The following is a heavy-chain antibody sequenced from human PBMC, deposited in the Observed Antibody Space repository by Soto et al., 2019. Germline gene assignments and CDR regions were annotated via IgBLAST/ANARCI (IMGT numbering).Heavy chain of an antibody. J-gene: IGHJ5*02. D-gene: IGHD3-16*01. CDR2: IYYGGST. CDR3: ARIPVDTYMIYWVGP. CDR1: GGSVSSGDYY. V-gene: IGHV4-61*08. Sequence: QVQLQESGPGLVKPSETLSLTCTVSGGSVSSGDYYWSWIRQPPGQGLEWIGYIYYGGSTNHNPSLKSLVSISVDTSKKQFSLKLNYVTAADTAVYYCARIPVDTYMIYWVGPWGQGTLVTVSS.